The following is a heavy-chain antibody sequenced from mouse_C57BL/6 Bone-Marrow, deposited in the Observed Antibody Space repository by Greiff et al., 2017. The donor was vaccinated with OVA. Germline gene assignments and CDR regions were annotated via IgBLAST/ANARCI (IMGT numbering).Heavy chain of an antibody. CDR2: INPYNGGT. D-gene: IGHD1-1*01. CDR1: GYTFTDYY. V-gene: IGHV1-19*01. Sequence: EVQLQQSGPELVKPGASVKISCKASGYTFTDYYMNWVKQSHGKSLEWIGVINPYNGGTSNNQKFKGKATLFVDKSSSTAYMELNSLTSEDSAVYYCARPTVVDWYFDVWGTGTTVTVSS. CDR3: ARPTVVDWYFDV. J-gene: IGHJ1*03.